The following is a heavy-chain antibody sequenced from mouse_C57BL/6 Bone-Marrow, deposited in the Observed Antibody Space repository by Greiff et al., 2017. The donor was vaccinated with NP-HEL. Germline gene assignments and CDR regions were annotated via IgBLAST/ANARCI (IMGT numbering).Heavy chain of an antibody. V-gene: IGHV1-59*01. D-gene: IGHD5-1*01. Sequence: QVQLQQPGAELVRPGTSVKLSCKASGYTFTSYWMHWVKQRPGQGLEWIGVIDPSDSYTNYNQKFKGKATLTVDTSSSTAYMQLSSLTSEDSAVYYCARGGDVYLWYFDVWGTGTTVTVSS. CDR2: IDPSDSYT. CDR1: GYTFTSYW. J-gene: IGHJ1*03. CDR3: ARGGDVYLWYFDV.